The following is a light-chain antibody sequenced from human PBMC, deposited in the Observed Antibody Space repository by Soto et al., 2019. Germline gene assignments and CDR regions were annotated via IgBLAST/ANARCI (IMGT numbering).Light chain of an antibody. V-gene: IGKV1-33*01. Sequence: DIQMTQSPSSLSASVGDRVTITCQASQDITNYLHWYQQKPGKAPKLLIYEASYLQTGVPSRFSGSGSGTDFSFTISSLQPEDIATYYCLHYDDLLLTFGGGTKVEIK. J-gene: IGKJ4*01. CDR2: EAS. CDR1: QDITNY. CDR3: LHYDDLLLT.